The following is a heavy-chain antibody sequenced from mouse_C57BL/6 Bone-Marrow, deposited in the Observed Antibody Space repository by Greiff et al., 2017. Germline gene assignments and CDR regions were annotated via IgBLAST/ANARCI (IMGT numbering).Heavy chain of an antibody. CDR1: GFTFSSYG. CDR2: ISSGGSYT. V-gene: IGHV5-6*01. J-gene: IGHJ3*01. D-gene: IGHD4-1*01. Sequence: EVKVVESGGDLVKPGGSLKLSCAASGFTFSSYGMSWVRQTPDKRLEWVATISSGGSYTYYPDSVKGRFPISRDNAKNTLYLQMSSLKSEDTAMYYCAREGTGKAYWGQGTLVTVSA. CDR3: AREGTGKAY.